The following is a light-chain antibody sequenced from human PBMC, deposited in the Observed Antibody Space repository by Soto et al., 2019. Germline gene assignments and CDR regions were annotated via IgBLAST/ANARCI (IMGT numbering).Light chain of an antibody. V-gene: IGKV3-11*01. CDR1: QSVSSY. CDR2: DAS. Sequence: EIVLTQSPATLSLSPGNRATLSCRASQSVSSYLAWYQQKPDQAPRLLIYDASNRATGIPARFSGSGSGTDFTLTITSPEPEDFAVYYCQQRSNWPATCGGGTKVEIK. CDR3: QQRSNWPAT. J-gene: IGKJ4*01.